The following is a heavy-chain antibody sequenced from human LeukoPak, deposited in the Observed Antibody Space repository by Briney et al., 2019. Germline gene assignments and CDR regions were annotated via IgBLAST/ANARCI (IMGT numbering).Heavy chain of an antibody. V-gene: IGHV1-2*02. CDR2: INPYSGGT. D-gene: IGHD2-2*01. CDR3: ARGVLTSSPPGGFDY. J-gene: IGHJ4*02. CDR1: GYTFTGYY. Sequence: RASVKVSCKASGYTFTGYYMHWVRQAPGQGLEWMGWINPYSGGTNYAQKFQGRVTMTRDTSISTAYMELSRLRSDDTAVYYCARGVLTSSPPGGFDYWGQGTLVTVSS.